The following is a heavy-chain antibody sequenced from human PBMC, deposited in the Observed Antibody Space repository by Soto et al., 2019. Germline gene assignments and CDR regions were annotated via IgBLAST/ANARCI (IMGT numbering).Heavy chain of an antibody. J-gene: IGHJ4*02. V-gene: IGHV1-8*01. Sequence: ASVKVSCKASGYTFTSYDINWVRQATGQGLEWMGWMNPNSGNTGYAQKFQGRVTMTRNTSISTAYMELSSLRSEDTAVYYCAGGLRYFDWLLRDYWGQGTLVTVSS. CDR1: GYTFTSYD. CDR2: MNPNSGNT. D-gene: IGHD3-9*01. CDR3: AGGLRYFDWLLRDY.